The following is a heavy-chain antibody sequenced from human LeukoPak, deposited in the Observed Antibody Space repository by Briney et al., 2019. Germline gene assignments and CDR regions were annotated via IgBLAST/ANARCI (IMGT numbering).Heavy chain of an antibody. J-gene: IGHJ4*02. CDR2: ISGSGGRT. CDR3: AKGPRYSYGYGY. D-gene: IGHD5-18*01. V-gene: IGHV3-23*01. Sequence: GGSLRLSCAASGFTFSSYAMSWVRQAPGKGLEWVSAISGSGGRTYYADSVKGRFTISRDNSKNTLYLQMNGLRAEDTAVYYCAKGPRYSYGYGYWGQGTLVTVSS. CDR1: GFTFSSYA.